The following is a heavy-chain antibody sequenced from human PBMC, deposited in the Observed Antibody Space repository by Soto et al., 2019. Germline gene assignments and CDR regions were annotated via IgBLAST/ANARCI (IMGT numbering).Heavy chain of an antibody. CDR3: ARDRPTDH. CDR2: ITGDTLEA. Sequence: QVQLVQSGAEVRKPGASVTVSCKASGYTFNRYAIIWLRQAPGQGPEWMGGITGDTLEASYARKFQGRVELTRNPSTSTVYMELRSLRDDDTAVYYCARDRPTDHWGQGTLVTVSS. V-gene: IGHV1-18*01. CDR1: GYTFNRYA. J-gene: IGHJ5*02.